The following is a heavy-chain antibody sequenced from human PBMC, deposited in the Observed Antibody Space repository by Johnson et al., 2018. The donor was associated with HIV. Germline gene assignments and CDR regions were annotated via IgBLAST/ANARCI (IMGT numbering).Heavy chain of an antibody. Sequence: QVQLVESGGGVVQPGRSLRLSCAASGFNFRTYGMHWVRQAPGKGLEWVAVVSYDGNNKYYADSVKGRFTISRDNSKSTLYLQMNSLRVEDTAVYYCATVYSGSPLGDTFDIWGQGTMVTVSS. CDR2: VSYDGNNK. J-gene: IGHJ3*02. CDR3: ATVYSGSPLGDTFDI. V-gene: IGHV3-30*03. CDR1: GFNFRTYG. D-gene: IGHD1-26*01.